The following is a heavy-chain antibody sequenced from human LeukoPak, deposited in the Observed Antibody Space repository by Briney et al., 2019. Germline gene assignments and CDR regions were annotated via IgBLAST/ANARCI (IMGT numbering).Heavy chain of an antibody. J-gene: IGHJ4*02. CDR3: ARDRPYYDYVWGSYHFDY. D-gene: IGHD3-16*02. CDR1: GDSVSSNSAA. CDR2: TYYRSKWYN. Sequence: SQTLSLTCAISGDSVSSNSAAWNWIRQSPSRGLEWLGRTYYRSKWYNDYAAYVKSRITLNPDTSKNQFPLQLNSVTPEDTAVYYCARDRPYYDYVWGSYHFDYWGQGTLVTVSS. V-gene: IGHV6-1*01.